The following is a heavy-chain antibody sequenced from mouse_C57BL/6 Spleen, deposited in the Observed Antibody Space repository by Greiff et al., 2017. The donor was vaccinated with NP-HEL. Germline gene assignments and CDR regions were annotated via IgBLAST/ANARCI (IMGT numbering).Heavy chain of an antibody. J-gene: IGHJ1*03. CDR3: ARYGSSYEGDWYFDV. CDR2: IYYSGTI. D-gene: IGHD1-1*01. Sequence: DVQLQESGPGLVKPSQTVFLTCTVTGISITTGNYRWSWIRQFPGNKLEWIGYIYYSGTITYNPSLTSRTTITRDTPKNQFFLEMNSLTAEDTATYYCARYGSSYEGDWYFDVWGTGTTVTVSS. V-gene: IGHV3-5*01. CDR1: GISITTGNYR.